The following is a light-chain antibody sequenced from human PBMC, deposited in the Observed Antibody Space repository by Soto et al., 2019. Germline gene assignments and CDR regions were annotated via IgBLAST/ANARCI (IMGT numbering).Light chain of an antibody. CDR3: QQNNSYSWT. J-gene: IGKJ1*01. CDR1: QSISTW. CDR2: KAS. V-gene: IGKV1-5*03. Sequence: DIQMTQSPSTLSASIGDRVSITCRAIQSISTWLAWYQQKPGKAPNLLIYKASSLVSGVPSRFSGSGSGTEFTLTISSLQPDDFATYYCQQNNSYSWTFGQGTKVEIK.